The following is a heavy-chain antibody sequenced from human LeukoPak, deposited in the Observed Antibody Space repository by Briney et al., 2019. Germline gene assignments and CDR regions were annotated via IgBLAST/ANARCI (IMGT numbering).Heavy chain of an antibody. CDR2: IYHSGST. Sequence: SETLSLTCAVSGGSISSGGYSWSWIRQPPGKGLEWIGYIYHSGSTYYNPSLKSRVTISVDTSKNQFSLKLSSVTAADTAVYYCARLIVVVPAAIGYFDYWGQGTLVTVSS. J-gene: IGHJ4*02. CDR1: GGSISSGGYS. D-gene: IGHD2-2*02. V-gene: IGHV4-30-2*05. CDR3: ARLIVVVPAAIGYFDY.